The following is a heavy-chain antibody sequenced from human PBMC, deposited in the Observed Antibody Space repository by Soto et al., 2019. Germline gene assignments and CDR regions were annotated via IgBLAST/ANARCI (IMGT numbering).Heavy chain of an antibody. V-gene: IGHV1-8*01. CDR1: GYTFTSYD. CDR2: MNPNSANT. D-gene: IGHD2-8*01. Sequence: AAVKVSCKASGYTFTSYDIDWVRQATGQELEWMGWMNPNSANTGYAQKFQGRVTMTRNTSISTAYMELSSLRSDDTAVFYCATPAVRGMLFWRQAPTVTV. CDR3: ATPAVRGMLF. J-gene: IGHJ6*02.